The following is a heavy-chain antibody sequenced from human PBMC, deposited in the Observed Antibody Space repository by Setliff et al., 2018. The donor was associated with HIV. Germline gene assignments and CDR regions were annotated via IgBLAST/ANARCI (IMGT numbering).Heavy chain of an antibody. V-gene: IGHV4-4*02. J-gene: IGHJ6*02. CDR3: ARMIVVDPADMRGDFSYFALDV. CDR1: GDSISSSNW. CDR2: IYHNGNT. D-gene: IGHD2-2*01. Sequence: PSETLSLTCAVSGDSISSSNWWTWVRQPPGKGLEWIAEIYHNGNTNYNPSLERRIIISVDKSKNQVSLNLRSVTAADTAVYYCARMIVVDPADMRGDFSYFALDVWGRGTAVTVSS.